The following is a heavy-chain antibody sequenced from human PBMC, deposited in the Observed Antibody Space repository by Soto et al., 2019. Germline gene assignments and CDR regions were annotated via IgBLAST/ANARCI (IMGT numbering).Heavy chain of an antibody. V-gene: IGHV6-1*01. J-gene: IGHJ2*01. CDR1: GDSVSSNSAA. CDR2: TYYGSKWYN. Sequence: PSQTLSLTCVISGDSVSSNSAAWNWIRQSPSRGLEWLGRTYYGSKWYNDHAVSVKSRITFNPDTSKNQFSLHLNSVTPEDTAVNYCARGGSYGSWYLDLWGRGTLVTVSS. D-gene: IGHD5-18*01. CDR3: ARGGSYGSWYLDL.